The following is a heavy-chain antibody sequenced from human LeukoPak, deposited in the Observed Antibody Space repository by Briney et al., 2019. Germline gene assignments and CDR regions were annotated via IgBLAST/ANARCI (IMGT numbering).Heavy chain of an antibody. V-gene: IGHV3-7*01. J-gene: IGHJ3*02. CDR1: GFTFSASW. CDR3: ARDPGFSAFDI. CDR2: INQDGRLK. D-gene: IGHD3-3*01. Sequence: PGGSLRLSCAASGFTFSASWMSWVRQTPEKGLEFVANINQDGRLKSLLDSVEGRLTISRDNAKRSLYLQMNNLRVEDTAMYYCARDPGFSAFDIWGQGTLITVSS.